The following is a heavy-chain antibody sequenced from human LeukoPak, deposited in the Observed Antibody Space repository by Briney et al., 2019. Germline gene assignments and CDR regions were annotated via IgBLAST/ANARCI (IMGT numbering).Heavy chain of an antibody. Sequence: GGSLRLSCAASGFTFTNFAMHWVRQAPGKGLEWVAVISYDGSNKYYADSVKGRFTISRDNSKNTLYLQMNSLRAEDTAVYYCAKGTPGIAVAGTGYFQHWGQGTLVTVSS. CDR3: AKGTPGIAVAGTGYFQH. J-gene: IGHJ1*01. V-gene: IGHV3-30*18. CDR1: GFTFTNFA. D-gene: IGHD6-19*01. CDR2: ISYDGSNK.